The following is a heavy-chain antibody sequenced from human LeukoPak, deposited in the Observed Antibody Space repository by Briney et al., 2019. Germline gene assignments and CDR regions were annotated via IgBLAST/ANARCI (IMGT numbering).Heavy chain of an antibody. D-gene: IGHD5/OR15-5a*01. CDR3: AKGGGVGGYGVYYFDY. CDR1: GFTFSSYA. Sequence: SGGSLRLSCATPGFTFSSYAMSWVPQAPGRGVEWDSGIGGSGGSTYYADSVKGRFSMSRDNSKNTLYLQMNSLRTEDTAVYYCAKGGGVGGYGVYYFDYWGQGTLVTVSS. J-gene: IGHJ4*02. CDR2: IGGSGGST. V-gene: IGHV3-23*01.